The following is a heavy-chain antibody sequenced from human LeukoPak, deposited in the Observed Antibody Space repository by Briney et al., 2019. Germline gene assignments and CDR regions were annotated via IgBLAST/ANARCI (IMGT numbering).Heavy chain of an antibody. CDR1: GLTLRNIF. V-gene: IGHV3-15*07. CDR3: SYGANFYFDL. J-gene: IGHJ2*01. CDR2: IKSQSDGGTT. D-gene: IGHD4/OR15-4a*01. Sequence: PGGSLRLSCAVSGLTLRNIFLNWVRQAPGKGPEWVGRIKSQSDGGTTGYAAPVKGRFSISRDDSKNSLFLQMNSLKTEDTAVYYCSYGANFYFDLWGRGTLVTVSS.